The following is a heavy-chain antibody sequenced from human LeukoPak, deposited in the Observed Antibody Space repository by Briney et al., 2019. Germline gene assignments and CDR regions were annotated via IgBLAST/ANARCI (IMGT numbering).Heavy chain of an antibody. CDR1: GFTFSTCA. CDR3: AKGLCSTSCYSVPDHV. D-gene: IGHD2-2*01. CDR2: ISGGGRST. V-gene: IGHV3-23*01. Sequence: PGGSLRLSCAASGFTFSTCAMSWVRQAPGKGLEWVSTISGGGRSTDYADSVKGLFTISRDNSKNTLYLQMNSLRAKDTAVYYCAKGLCSTSCYSVPDHVWGQGTTVTVSS. J-gene: IGHJ6*02.